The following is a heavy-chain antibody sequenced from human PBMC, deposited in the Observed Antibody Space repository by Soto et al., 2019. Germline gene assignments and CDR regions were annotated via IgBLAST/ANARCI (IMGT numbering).Heavy chain of an antibody. V-gene: IGHV4-59*08. D-gene: IGHD3-16*02. CDR2: IYYSGST. J-gene: IGHJ6*03. Sequence: QVQLQESGPGLVKPSETLSLTCTVSGGSISSYYWSWIRQPPGKGLEWIGYIYYSGSTNYNPSLNNRGTRSVDTSKKQFSLKASSVTAADTAVEYCARGLHLGELSSYPHPYYYYYYYMDVWGKGTTVTVSS. CDR1: GGSISSYY. CDR3: ARGLHLGELSSYPHPYYYYYYYMDV.